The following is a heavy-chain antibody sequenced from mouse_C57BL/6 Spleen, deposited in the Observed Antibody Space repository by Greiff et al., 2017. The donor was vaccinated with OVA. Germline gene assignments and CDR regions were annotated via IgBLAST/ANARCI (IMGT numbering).Heavy chain of an antibody. CDR1: GYTFTSYW. CDR2: IYPGSGST. Sequence: QVQLKQPGAELVKPGASVKMSCKASGYTFTSYWITWVKQRPGQGLEWIGDIYPGSGSTNYNEKFKSKATLTVDTSSSTAYMQLSSLTSEDSAVYYCARYYDYDGDYYAMDYWGQGTSVTVSS. J-gene: IGHJ4*01. V-gene: IGHV1-55*01. CDR3: ARYYDYDGDYYAMDY. D-gene: IGHD2-4*01.